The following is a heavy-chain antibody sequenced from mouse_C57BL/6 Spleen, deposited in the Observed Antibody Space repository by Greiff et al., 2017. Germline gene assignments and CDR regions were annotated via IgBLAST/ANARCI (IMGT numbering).Heavy chain of an antibody. Sequence: EVQLQQSGPELVKPGASVKISCKASGYTFTDYYMNWVKQSHGKSLEWIGDINPNNGGTSYNQKFKGKATLTVDKSSSTAYMELRSLTSEDSAVYYCARQGYVSWGQGTTLTVSS. J-gene: IGHJ2*01. D-gene: IGHD6-2*01. CDR3: ARQGYVS. CDR2: INPNNGGT. V-gene: IGHV1-26*01. CDR1: GYTFTDYY.